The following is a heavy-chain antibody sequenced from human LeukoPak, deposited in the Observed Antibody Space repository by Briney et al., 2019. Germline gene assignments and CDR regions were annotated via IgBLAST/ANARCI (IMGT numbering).Heavy chain of an antibody. Sequence: GGSLRLSCAASGFTFSSYWMSWVRQAPGKGLEWVANIKQDGSEKYYVDSVKGRFTISRDNAKNSLHLQMNSLRAEDTAVYYCARDYYDSSGYYSTYYFDYWGQGTLVTVSS. V-gene: IGHV3-7*01. CDR3: ARDYYDSSGYYSTYYFDY. CDR1: GFTFSSYW. J-gene: IGHJ4*02. D-gene: IGHD3-22*01. CDR2: IKQDGSEK.